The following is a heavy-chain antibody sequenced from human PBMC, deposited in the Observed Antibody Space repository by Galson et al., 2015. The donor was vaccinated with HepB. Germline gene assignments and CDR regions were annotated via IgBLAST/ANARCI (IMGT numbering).Heavy chain of an antibody. CDR2: ISGSGDYS. Sequence: SLRLSCAASGFSFSSYDMYWVRQAPGRGLEWVSSISGSGDYSYYADSVRGRFSISRDNAENSVSLQMNSLRDEDTAVYYCVRHPPLGAPFDYWGQGALVTVSS. CDR3: VRHPPLGAPFDY. CDR1: GFSFSSYD. D-gene: IGHD3-16*01. V-gene: IGHV3-21*01. J-gene: IGHJ4*02.